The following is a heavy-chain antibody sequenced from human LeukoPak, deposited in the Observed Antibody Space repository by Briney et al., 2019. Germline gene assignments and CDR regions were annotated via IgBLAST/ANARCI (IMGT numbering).Heavy chain of an antibody. D-gene: IGHD3-10*01. J-gene: IGHJ4*02. CDR3: ASGALWGKSVFDY. V-gene: IGHV1-69*05. CDR2: IIPIFGTA. Sequence: ASVKVSCKASGGTFSSYAISWVRQAPGQGLEWMGGIIPIFGTANYAQKFQGRVTVTTDESTSTAYMELSSLRSEDTAVYYCASGALWGKSVFDYWGQGTLVTVSS. CDR1: GGTFSSYA.